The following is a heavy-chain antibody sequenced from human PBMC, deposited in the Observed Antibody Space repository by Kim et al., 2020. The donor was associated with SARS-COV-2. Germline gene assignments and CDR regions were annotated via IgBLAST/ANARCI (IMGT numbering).Heavy chain of an antibody. Sequence: GGSLRLSCVVSGFNFNTYWMNWVRQAPGKGLEWVANIKEDGSDKNYVDSVRGRSTISRDNVKKELYLQMNSLRAEDTAVYYCARDRAVGTSWPTYYYGM. J-gene: IGHJ6*01. CDR3: ARDRAVGTSWPTYYYGM. V-gene: IGHV3-7*03. CDR1: GFNFNTYW. CDR2: IKEDGSDK. D-gene: IGHD2-15*01.